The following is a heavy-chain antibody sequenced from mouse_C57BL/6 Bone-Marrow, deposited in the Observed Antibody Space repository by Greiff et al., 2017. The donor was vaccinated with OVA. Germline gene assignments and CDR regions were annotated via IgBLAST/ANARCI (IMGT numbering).Heavy chain of an antibody. V-gene: IGHV1-55*01. Sequence: QVQLQQPGAELVKPGASVKMSCKASGYTFTSYWITWVKQRPGQGLEWIGDIYPGSGSTNYNEKFKSKATLTVDPSSSTAYLQLSSLTSEDSAVYYCAREGDYSAWLAYWGQGTLVTVSA. CDR1: GYTFTSYW. J-gene: IGHJ3*01. CDR3: AREGDYSAWLAY. CDR2: IYPGSGST. D-gene: IGHD1-1*01.